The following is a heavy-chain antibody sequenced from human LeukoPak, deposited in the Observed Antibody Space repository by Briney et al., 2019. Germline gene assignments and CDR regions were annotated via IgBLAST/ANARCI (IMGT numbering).Heavy chain of an antibody. CDR3: AKDLSMIVVLNGMDV. Sequence: QPGGSLRLSCAASGFPFSSYGMHWVRQARGKGLGGVAVISYDGSNKYYADSVKGRFTISRDNSKNTLYLQMNSLRAEDTAVYYCAKDLSMIVVLNGMDVWGQGTTVTVSS. V-gene: IGHV3-30*18. J-gene: IGHJ6*02. CDR2: ISYDGSNK. CDR1: GFPFSSYG. D-gene: IGHD3-22*01.